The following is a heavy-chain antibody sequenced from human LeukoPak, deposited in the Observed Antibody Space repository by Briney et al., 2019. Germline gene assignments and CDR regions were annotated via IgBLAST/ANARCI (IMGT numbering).Heavy chain of an antibody. D-gene: IGHD3-22*01. Sequence: PSETLSLTCTVSGGSISSYYWSWIRQPAGKGLEWIGRIYTSGSTNYNPSLKSRVTMSVDTSKNQFSLKLSSVTAADTAVYYCAREPAMIVVGQNWFDPWGQGTLVTVSS. V-gene: IGHV4-4*07. CDR2: IYTSGST. CDR3: AREPAMIVVGQNWFDP. CDR1: GGSISSYY. J-gene: IGHJ5*02.